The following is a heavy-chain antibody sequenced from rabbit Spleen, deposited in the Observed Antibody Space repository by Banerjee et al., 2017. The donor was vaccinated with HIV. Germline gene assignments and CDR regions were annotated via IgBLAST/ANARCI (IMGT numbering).Heavy chain of an antibody. CDR1: GVSFSGNAD. J-gene: IGHJ6*01. CDR2: IDTGSSGFT. V-gene: IGHV1S40*01. D-gene: IGHD1-1*01. CDR3: ARYTSISFSSYGMDL. Sequence: QTLEESVGELVKPGAALTLTCIASGVSFSGNADICWVRQAPGKGLEWNACIDTGSSGFTFFAIWAKGRFPISKTSSTTVTLQMTCLTAADTTTYFCARYTSISFSSYGMDLWGPGTLVTVS.